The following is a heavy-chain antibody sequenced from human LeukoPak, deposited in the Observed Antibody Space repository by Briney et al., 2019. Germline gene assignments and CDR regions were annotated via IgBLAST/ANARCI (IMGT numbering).Heavy chain of an antibody. D-gene: IGHD3-16*01. V-gene: IGHV3-7*03. CDR2: IKQDGSEK. Sequence: GGSLRLSCAASGFTFSNYWMDWVRQAPGKGLEWVANIKQDGSEKNYVDSVKGRFIISRDNAKNSLYLQMNTLRADDTAVYYCARDGFGTGSNWGRGTLVTVSS. CDR3: ARDGFGTGSN. J-gene: IGHJ4*02. CDR1: GFTFSNYW.